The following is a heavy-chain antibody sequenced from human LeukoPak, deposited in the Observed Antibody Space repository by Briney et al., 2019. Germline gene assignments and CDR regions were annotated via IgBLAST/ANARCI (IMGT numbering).Heavy chain of an antibody. J-gene: IGHJ6*03. CDR2: IIPIFGTA. Sequence: SVKVSCKASGGTFSSYAISWVRQAPGQGLEWMGGIIPIFGTANYAQKFQGRVTITADESTSTAYMELSSLRSEDTAVYYCARITLGYWIYYYYYYMDVWGKGTTVTVSS. V-gene: IGHV1-69*13. D-gene: IGHD2-15*01. CDR1: GGTFSSYA. CDR3: ARITLGYWIYYYYYYMDV.